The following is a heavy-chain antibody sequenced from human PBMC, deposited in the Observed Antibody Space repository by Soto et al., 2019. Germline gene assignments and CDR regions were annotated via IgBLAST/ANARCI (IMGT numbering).Heavy chain of an antibody. CDR3: AKSHALDSSGYYYTIDY. D-gene: IGHD3-22*01. V-gene: IGHV3-23*01. CDR2: ISGSGGST. CDR1: GFTFSSYA. Sequence: GGSLRLSCAASGFTFSSYAMSWVRQAPGKGLEWVSAISGSGGSTYYADSVKGRFTISRDNSKNTLYLQMNSLRAEDTAVYYCAKSHALDSSGYYYTIDYWGQGTLVTVSS. J-gene: IGHJ4*02.